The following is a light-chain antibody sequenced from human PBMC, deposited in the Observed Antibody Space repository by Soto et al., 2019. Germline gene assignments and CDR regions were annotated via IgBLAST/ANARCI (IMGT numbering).Light chain of an antibody. CDR1: QSISTY. CDR2: AAS. Sequence: DIQMTQSTSSLSASVGDRVTITCRASQSISTYLNWYQQKPGKAPKLLIYAASTLQSGVPSRFSGSGSGTDFRLTITSLQPEDIATYYCQQSSTTPRTFGQGTNVDFK. CDR3: QQSSTTPRT. J-gene: IGKJ1*01. V-gene: IGKV1-39*01.